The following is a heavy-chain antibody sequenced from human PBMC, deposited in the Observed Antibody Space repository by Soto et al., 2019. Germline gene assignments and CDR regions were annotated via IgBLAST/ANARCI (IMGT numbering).Heavy chain of an antibody. CDR3: ASLRSRWNIDY. CDR1: GGSISTDDHY. Sequence: SGTLSLTCTVSGGSISTDDHYRSWIRQPPGKGLEWIGYIYYTGSTHYNPSLKSRLFTSLDTSKNQFSLQLTSVTAADTAVYYCASLRSRWNIDYWGQGTLVTVSS. J-gene: IGHJ4*02. CDR2: IYYTGST. D-gene: IGHD6-13*01. V-gene: IGHV4-30-4*01.